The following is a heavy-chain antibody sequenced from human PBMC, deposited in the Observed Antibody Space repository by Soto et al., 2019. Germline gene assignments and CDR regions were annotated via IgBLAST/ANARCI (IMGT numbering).Heavy chain of an antibody. V-gene: IGHV4-30-2*01. CDR2: INHSGST. D-gene: IGHD3-9*01. Sequence: SETLSLTCAVSGGSISSGGYSWSWIRQPPGKGLEWIGEINHSGSTNYNPSLKSRVTISVDTSKNQFSLKLSSVTAADTAVYYCARFVHHYDILTGYYRWFDPWGQGTLVTVSS. CDR1: GGSISSGGYS. J-gene: IGHJ5*02. CDR3: ARFVHHYDILTGYYRWFDP.